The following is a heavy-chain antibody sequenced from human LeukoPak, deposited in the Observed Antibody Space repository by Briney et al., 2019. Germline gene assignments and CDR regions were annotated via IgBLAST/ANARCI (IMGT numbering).Heavy chain of an antibody. CDR3: AKGRDYYGSGSDYFDY. CDR2: ISGSGGST. CDR1: GFTFSSYS. D-gene: IGHD3-10*01. J-gene: IGHJ4*02. V-gene: IGHV3-23*01. Sequence: GGSLRLSCAASGFTFSSYSMNWVRQAPGKGLEWVSAISGSGGSTYYADSVKGRFTISRDNSKNTLYLQMNSLRAEDTAVYYCAKGRDYYGSGSDYFDYWGQGTLVTVSS.